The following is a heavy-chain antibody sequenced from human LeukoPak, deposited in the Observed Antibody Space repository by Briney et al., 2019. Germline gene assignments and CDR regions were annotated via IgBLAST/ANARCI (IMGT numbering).Heavy chain of an antibody. V-gene: IGHV4-39*02. Sequence: SETLSLTCTVSGGSISSSSYYWGWIRQPPGKGLEWIGSIYYSGSAYYNPSLKSRVTISVDTSKNHFSLKLSSVTAADTAVYYCARTTEGGYSYGYFYYYYMDVWGKGTTVTISS. CDR2: IYYSGSA. CDR3: ARTTEGGYSYGYFYYYYMDV. J-gene: IGHJ6*03. D-gene: IGHD5-18*01. CDR1: GGSISSSSYY.